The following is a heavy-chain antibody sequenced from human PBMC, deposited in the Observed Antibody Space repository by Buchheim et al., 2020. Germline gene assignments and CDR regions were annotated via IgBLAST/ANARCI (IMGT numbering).Heavy chain of an antibody. CDR2: IYHSGST. J-gene: IGHJ6*02. CDR1: GGSISSSNW. V-gene: IGHV4-4*02. D-gene: IGHD4-11*01. Sequence: QVQLQESGPGLVKPSGTLSLTCAVSGGSISSSNWWSWVRQPPGKGLEWIGEIYHSGSTNYNPSLKSRVTTSVEKSKNQFSLKLSSVTAADTAVYYCARAKQLTTLAYYYYGMDVWGQGTT. CDR3: ARAKQLTTLAYYYYGMDV.